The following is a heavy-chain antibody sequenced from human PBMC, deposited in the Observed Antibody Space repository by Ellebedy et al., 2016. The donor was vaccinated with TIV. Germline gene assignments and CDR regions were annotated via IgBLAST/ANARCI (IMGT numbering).Heavy chain of an antibody. V-gene: IGHV3-53*01. J-gene: IGHJ4*02. D-gene: IGHD4-23*01. CDR3: TKDSGWEHEY. CDR2: FYSGGST. Sequence: PGGSLRLSCAASGFTVSSNYMSWVRQAPGRGLEWVSVFYSGGSTHHAESVQGRFTISRDNSKNTLYLQLNSLSAEDTAVYYCTKDSGWEHEYWGQGTLVTVSS. CDR1: GFTVSSNY.